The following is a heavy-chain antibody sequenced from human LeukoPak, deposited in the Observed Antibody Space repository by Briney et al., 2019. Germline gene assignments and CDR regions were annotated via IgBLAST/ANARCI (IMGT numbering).Heavy chain of an antibody. CDR3: TTVPITYYDILTGYYTYYFDY. Sequence: GGSLRLSCAASGFTLSNAWMSWVRQAPGKGLEWVGRIKSKTDGGTTDYAAPVKGRFTISRDDSKNTLYLQMNSLKTEDTAVYYCTTVPITYYDILTGYYTYYFDYWGQGTLVTVSS. J-gene: IGHJ4*02. D-gene: IGHD3-9*01. CDR2: IKSKTDGGTT. V-gene: IGHV3-15*01. CDR1: GFTLSNAW.